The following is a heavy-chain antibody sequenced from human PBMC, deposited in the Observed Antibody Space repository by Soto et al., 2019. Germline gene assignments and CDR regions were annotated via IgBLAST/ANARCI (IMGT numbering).Heavy chain of an antibody. J-gene: IGHJ4*02. D-gene: IGHD3-3*02. V-gene: IGHV4-39*01. Sequence: SETLSLTCTVSGSSINSSGYYWGWIRQPPGKGLEWIGSMFYGVSTYYNPSLKSRVTISVDTSKNQFSLNLRSVTAADTAVYYCARLPSRHLVDYWGQGTLVTVSS. CDR3: ARLPSRHLVDY. CDR1: GSSINSSGYY. CDR2: MFYGVST.